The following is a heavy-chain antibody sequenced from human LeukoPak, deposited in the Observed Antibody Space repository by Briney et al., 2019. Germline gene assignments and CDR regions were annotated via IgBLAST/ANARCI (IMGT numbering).Heavy chain of an antibody. CDR2: IIPIFGTA. D-gene: IGHD3-10*01. CDR3: ARSGDPDAFDI. CDR1: GCTFSSYA. Sequence: SVKVSCKASGCTFSSYAISWVRQAPGQGLEWMGGIIPIFGTANYAQKFQGRVTITADKSTSTAYMELSSLRSEDTAVYYCARSGDPDAFDIWGQGTMVTVSS. J-gene: IGHJ3*02. V-gene: IGHV1-69*06.